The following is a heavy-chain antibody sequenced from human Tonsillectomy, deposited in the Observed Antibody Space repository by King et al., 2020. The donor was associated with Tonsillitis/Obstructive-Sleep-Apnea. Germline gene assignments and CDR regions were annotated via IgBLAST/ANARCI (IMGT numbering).Heavy chain of an antibody. CDR2: INSDGSNT. V-gene: IGHV3-74*01. D-gene: IGHD5-18*01. CDR1: GFTFSNYW. J-gene: IGHJ6*03. CDR3: ESGYSYVLPYYYYYYYIDV. Sequence: VQLVESGGGLVQPGGSLKLSCAASGFTFSNYWMHWVRQAPGKGLVWVSRINSDGSNTRYADSVKGRFTISRDNAKKSMYLQMNSLRAEDTAVYYCESGYSYVLPYYYYYYYIDVCGKGTTVTVAS.